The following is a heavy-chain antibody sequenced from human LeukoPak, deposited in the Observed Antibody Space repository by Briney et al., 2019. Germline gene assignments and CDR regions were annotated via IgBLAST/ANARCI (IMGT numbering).Heavy chain of an antibody. CDR3: ARIATGWLSPFDY. V-gene: IGHV4-59*11. Sequence: SETLSLTCTVSGGSISSHFWSWIRQPPAKGLEGIGYMFYSGSTNYNPSLKSRVTISVDTSKNQFSLKLSSVTAADTAVYYCARIATGWLSPFDYWGQGTLVTVSS. CDR1: GGSISSHF. CDR2: MFYSGST. J-gene: IGHJ4*02. D-gene: IGHD3-22*01.